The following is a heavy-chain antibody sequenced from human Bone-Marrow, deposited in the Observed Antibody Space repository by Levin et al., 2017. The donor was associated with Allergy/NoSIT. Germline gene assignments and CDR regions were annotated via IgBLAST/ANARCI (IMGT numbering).Heavy chain of an antibody. CDR2: IFPSGTT. CDR3: ARIGIYRYFDY. J-gene: IGHJ4*02. V-gene: IGHV4-4*07. CDR1: GGSIRSYY. D-gene: IGHD5/OR15-5a*01. Sequence: PSETLSLTCTVSGGSIRSYYWSWIRQPAGKGLEWIGRIFPSGTTSYNPSLKSRVTMSVDTSKNHFSLNLNSVTAADTAVYYCARIGIYRYFDYWGQGTLVTVAS.